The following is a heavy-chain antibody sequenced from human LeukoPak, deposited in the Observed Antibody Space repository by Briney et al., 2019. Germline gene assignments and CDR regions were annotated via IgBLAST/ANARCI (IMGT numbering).Heavy chain of an antibody. CDR1: GFSISSGSYY. CDR2: IYYNGIT. V-gene: IGHV4-31*03. D-gene: IGHD3-22*01. CDR3: ARGDSGGYYNFDY. Sequence: KPSQTLSLTCTVSGFSISSGSYYWSWIRQHPGKGLEWIVYIYYNGITYYNPSLKSRVTISVDTSRNQFSLRLSSVTAADTAIYYCARGDSGGYYNFDYWGQGTLVTISS. J-gene: IGHJ4*02.